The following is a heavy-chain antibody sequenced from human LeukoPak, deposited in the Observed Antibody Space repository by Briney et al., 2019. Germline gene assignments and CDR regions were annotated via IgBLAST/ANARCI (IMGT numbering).Heavy chain of an antibody. CDR3: SRDLGTTETGDDY. CDR1: GFTFGDYP. Sequence: GGSLRLSCTTSGFTFGDYPMNWVRQGPGKGLEWVGIIRRRTKGGTTDYAASVKGRFTISRDDSKGTAYLQMDSLKTEDTAVYYCSRDLGTTETGDDYWGQGTLVTVSS. D-gene: IGHD4-17*01. V-gene: IGHV3-49*04. CDR2: IRRRTKGGTT. J-gene: IGHJ4*02.